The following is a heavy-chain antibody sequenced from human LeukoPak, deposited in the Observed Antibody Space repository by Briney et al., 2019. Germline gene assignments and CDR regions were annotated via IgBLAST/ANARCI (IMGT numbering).Heavy chain of an antibody. V-gene: IGHV1-18*01. CDR3: ARDRYSSSWYQPFDY. D-gene: IGHD6-13*01. Sequence: GASVKVSCKASGYTFTSYGISWVRQAPGQGLEWMGWISAYNGNTNYAQKLQGRVTMTTDTSTSTAYMELRSLRFDDTAVYYCARDRYSSSWYQPFDYWGQGTLVTVSS. CDR2: ISAYNGNT. CDR1: GYTFTSYG. J-gene: IGHJ4*02.